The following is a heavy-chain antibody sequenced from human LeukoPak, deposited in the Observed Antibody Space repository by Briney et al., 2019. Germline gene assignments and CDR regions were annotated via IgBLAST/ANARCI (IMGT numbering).Heavy chain of an antibody. CDR1: GFTFSSYA. J-gene: IGHJ1*01. CDR2: ISYDGSNK. V-gene: IGHV3-30*04. CDR3: ARVAVAGIVSGYFQH. D-gene: IGHD6-19*01. Sequence: PGRSLRLSRAASGFTFSSYAMHWVRQAPGKGLEWVAVISYDGSNKYYADSVKGRFTISRDNSKNTLYLQMNSLRAEDTAVYYCARVAVAGIVSGYFQHWGQGTLVTVSS.